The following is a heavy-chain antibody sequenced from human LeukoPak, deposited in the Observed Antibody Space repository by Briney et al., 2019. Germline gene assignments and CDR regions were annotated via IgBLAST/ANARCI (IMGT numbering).Heavy chain of an antibody. D-gene: IGHD6-13*01. V-gene: IGHV3-21*01. CDR3: ARWGIAAAGSPPPGEGLADY. J-gene: IGHJ4*02. Sequence: PGGSLRLSCAASGFTFSSYSMNWVRQAPGKGLEWVSSISSSSSYIYYADSVKGRFTISRDNAKNSLYLQMNSLRAEDTAVYYCARWGIAAAGSPPPGEGLADYWGQGTLVTVSS. CDR1: GFTFSSYS. CDR2: ISSSSSYI.